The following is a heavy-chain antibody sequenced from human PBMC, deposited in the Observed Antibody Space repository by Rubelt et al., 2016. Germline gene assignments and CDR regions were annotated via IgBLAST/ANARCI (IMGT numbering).Heavy chain of an antibody. Sequence: GGSLRLSCAASGFTFSSYSMNWVRQAPGKGLEWVSYISSSSSTIYYADSVKGRFTISRDNAKNSLYLQMNSLRDEDTAVYYCAREGPDWCSSTSCYGGPFDYWGQGTLVTVSS. D-gene: IGHD2-2*01. CDR1: GFTFSSYS. J-gene: IGHJ4*02. CDR3: AREGPDWCSSTSCYGGPFDY. V-gene: IGHV3-48*02. CDR2: ISSSSSTI.